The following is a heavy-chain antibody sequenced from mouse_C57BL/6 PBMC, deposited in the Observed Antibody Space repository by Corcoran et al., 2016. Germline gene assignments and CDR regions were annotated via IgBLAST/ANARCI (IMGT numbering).Heavy chain of an antibody. J-gene: IGHJ3*01. CDR2: INNYSGVP. CDR1: GYTFTTYG. D-gene: IGHD4-1*01. V-gene: IGHV9-3*01. CDR3: ARSNWDEGWFAY. Sequence: QIQLVQSGPELKKPGETVKISCKASGYTFTTYGMSWVKQAPGKSLKWMGWINNYSGVPTYADYFKGRFAFSLETSASTAYLQINNLKNEDTATYFCARSNWDEGWFAYWGQGTLVTVSA.